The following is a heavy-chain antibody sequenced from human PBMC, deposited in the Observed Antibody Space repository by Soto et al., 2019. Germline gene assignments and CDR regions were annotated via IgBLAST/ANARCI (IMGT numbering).Heavy chain of an antibody. CDR3: AKDIRTDHVRYFDY. CDR2: ISWNSAGI. D-gene: IGHD2-8*02. Sequence: EVQLVESGGGLVQPGRSLRLSCAASGFTFDDYVMHWVRQAPGKGLEWVAGISWNSAGIDYADSVKGRFTISRDNAKNSLYLQMNSLKPEDTALYYCAKDIRTDHVRYFDYWGQGTLVTVSS. J-gene: IGHJ4*02. CDR1: GFTFDDYV. V-gene: IGHV3-9*01.